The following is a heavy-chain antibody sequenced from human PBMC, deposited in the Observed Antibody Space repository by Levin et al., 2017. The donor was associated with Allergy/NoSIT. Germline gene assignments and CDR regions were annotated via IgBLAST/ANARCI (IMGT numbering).Heavy chain of an antibody. V-gene: IGHV3-30*18. J-gene: IGHJ4*02. CDR3: AKERVRELLAALDY. D-gene: IGHD3-10*01. CDR1: GFTFSSYG. Sequence: GGSLRLSCAASGFTFSSYGMHWVRQAPGKGLEWVAVISYDGSNKYYADSVKGRFTISRDNSKNTLYLQMNSLRAEDTAVYYCAKERVRELLAALDYWGQGTLVTVSS. CDR2: ISYDGSNK.